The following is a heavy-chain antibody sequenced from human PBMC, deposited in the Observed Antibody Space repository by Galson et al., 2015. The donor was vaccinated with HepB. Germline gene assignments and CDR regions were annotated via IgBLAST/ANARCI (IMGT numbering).Heavy chain of an antibody. CDR3: ARVGYDSGAFYNHYAMDV. Sequence: SVKVSCKASGDTFNNYGISWVRQAPGQGLEWMGRIIPIFHSPNYAQRFQGRVTITADESTSTVYMVLSSLRSEDTAVYYCARVGYDSGAFYNHYAMDVWGQGTTVTVSS. V-gene: IGHV1-69*13. D-gene: IGHD3-22*01. CDR1: GDTFNNYG. CDR2: IIPIFHSP. J-gene: IGHJ6*02.